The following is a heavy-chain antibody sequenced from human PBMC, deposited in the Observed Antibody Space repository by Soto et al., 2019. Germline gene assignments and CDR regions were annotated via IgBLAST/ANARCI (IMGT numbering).Heavy chain of an antibody. J-gene: IGHJ5*02. D-gene: IGHD4-4*01. CDR3: ARDHGYSSDNWFDP. V-gene: IGHV1-18*01. Sequence: ASVKVSCKASGYTFTSYGISWVRQAPGQGLEWMGWISAYNGNTNYAQKLQGRVTMTTDTPTSTAYMELRSLRSDDTAVYYCARDHGYSSDNWFDPWGQGTLVTVSS. CDR2: ISAYNGNT. CDR1: GYTFTSYG.